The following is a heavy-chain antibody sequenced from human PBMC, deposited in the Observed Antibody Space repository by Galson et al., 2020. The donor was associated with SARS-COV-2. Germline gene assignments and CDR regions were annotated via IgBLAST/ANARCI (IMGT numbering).Heavy chain of an antibody. V-gene: IGHV4-39*01. J-gene: IGHJ4*02. CDR3: ARQVVDFYSDSSGYPNWFSVDY. CDR1: GASISSSTYF. D-gene: IGHD3-22*01. Sequence: SQTLSLTCAVSGASISSSTYFWGWIRQPPGKGLEWIGSMYYSGCTYDNPSLKSRVTTSVDTSKNQFSLKLSSVTAADTAVYYCARQVVDFYSDSSGYPNWFSVDYWGQGTQVTVSS. CDR2: MYYSGCT.